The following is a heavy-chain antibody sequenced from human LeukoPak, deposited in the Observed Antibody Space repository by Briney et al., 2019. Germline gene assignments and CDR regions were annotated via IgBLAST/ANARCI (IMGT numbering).Heavy chain of an antibody. J-gene: IGHJ4*02. Sequence: SETQSLTCTVSGGSISSGSYYWSWIRQPAGKGLEWIGYIYYSGSTNYNPSLKSRVTISVDTSKNQFSLKLSSVTAADTAVYYCAGGPNYYFDYWGQGTLVTVSS. D-gene: IGHD2-8*01. CDR1: GGSISSGSYY. CDR2: IYYSGST. V-gene: IGHV4-61*10. CDR3: AGGPNYYFDY.